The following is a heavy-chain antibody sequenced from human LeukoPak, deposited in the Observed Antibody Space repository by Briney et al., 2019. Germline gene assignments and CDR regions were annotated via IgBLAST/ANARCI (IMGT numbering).Heavy chain of an antibody. CDR3: ARDPRVSSGWSHAFDI. CDR2: IYYSGST. V-gene: IGHV4-39*07. J-gene: IGHJ3*02. D-gene: IGHD6-19*01. CDR1: GGSISSSSYY. Sequence: SETLSLTFAVSGGSISSSSYYWGWIRQPPGKGLEWIGSIYYSGSTYYNPSLKSRVTISLDTSKNQFSLKLSSVTAADTAVYYCARDPRVSSGWSHAFDIWGQGTMVTVSS.